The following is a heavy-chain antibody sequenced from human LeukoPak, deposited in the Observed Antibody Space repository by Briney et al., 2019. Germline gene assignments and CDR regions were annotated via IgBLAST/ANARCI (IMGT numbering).Heavy chain of an antibody. D-gene: IGHD2-2*01. CDR3: AKDSFSAPLVVPAALDY. J-gene: IGHJ4*02. CDR2: IRYDGSNK. Sequence: GSLRLSCAASGFTFSSYGMHWVRQAPGKGPEWVAFIRYDGSNKYYADSVKGRFTISRDNSKNTLYLQMNSLRAEDTAVYYCAKDSFSAPLVVPAALDYWGQGTLVTVSS. V-gene: IGHV3-30*02. CDR1: GFTFSSYG.